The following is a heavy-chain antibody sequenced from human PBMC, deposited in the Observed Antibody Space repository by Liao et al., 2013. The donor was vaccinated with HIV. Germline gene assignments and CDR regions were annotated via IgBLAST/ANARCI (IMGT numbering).Heavy chain of an antibody. CDR2: INHSGST. CDR1: GGSFSGYY. Sequence: QVQLQQWGAGLLKPSETLSLTCAVYGGSFSGYYWSWIRQPPGKGLEWIGEINHSGSTNYNPSLKSRVTISVDTSKNQFSLKLSSVTAADTAVYYCARGPEFWNDKFPFDYWGQGTLVTVSS. D-gene: IGHD1-1*01. V-gene: IGHV4-34*01. CDR3: ARGPEFWNDKFPFDY. J-gene: IGHJ4*02.